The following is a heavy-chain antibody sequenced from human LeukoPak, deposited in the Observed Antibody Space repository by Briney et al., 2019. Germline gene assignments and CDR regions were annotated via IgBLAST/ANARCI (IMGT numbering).Heavy chain of an antibody. CDR1: GFTFSNYW. V-gene: IGHV3-74*01. CDR2: INGDGSST. J-gene: IGHJ4*02. Sequence: GGSLRLSCAVSGFTFSNYWMHWVRQAPGKGLGCVSRINGDGSSTTYADSLKGRFTISKDNDKKTLYMQMNSLGAEDAAVYYCARKSEGGYFDYWGQGAVVTVSS. CDR3: ARKSEGGYFDY.